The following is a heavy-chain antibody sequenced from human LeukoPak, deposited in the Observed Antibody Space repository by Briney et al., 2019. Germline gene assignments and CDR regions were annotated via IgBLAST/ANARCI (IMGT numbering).Heavy chain of an antibody. Sequence: SETLSLTCTVSGGSISSGTYYWNWIRQPAGKGLEWIGRIYISGSTNYNPSLKSRVTISVDRSKNQFSQKLSSVTAADTAVYYCARGGGMVRGHWFDPWGQGTLVTVSS. D-gene: IGHD3-10*01. J-gene: IGHJ5*02. V-gene: IGHV4-61*02. CDR3: ARGGGMVRGHWFDP. CDR2: IYISGST. CDR1: GGSISSGTYY.